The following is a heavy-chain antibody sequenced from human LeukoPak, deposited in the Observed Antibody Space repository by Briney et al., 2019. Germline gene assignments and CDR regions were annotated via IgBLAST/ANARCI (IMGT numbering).Heavy chain of an antibody. D-gene: IGHD6-19*01. CDR2: TYYRSKWYN. V-gene: IGHV6-1*01. CDR3: TRDGSGWSQDY. CDR1: GDSVSSKNVA. J-gene: IGHJ4*02. Sequence: SQTLSLTCAISGDSVSSKNVAWNWIRQSPSRGLEWLGGTYYRSKWYNDYAVSVKGRISVNPDTSKNQFSLQLNSVTPEDTAVYYCTRDGSGWSQDYWGQGTLVTVSS.